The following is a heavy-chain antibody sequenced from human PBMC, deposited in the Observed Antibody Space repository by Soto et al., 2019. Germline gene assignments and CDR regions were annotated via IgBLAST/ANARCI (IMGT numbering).Heavy chain of an antibody. CDR1: GFTLSDYY. CDR2: ISSSGSTK. J-gene: IGHJ3*02. D-gene: IGHD6-6*01. CDR3: ARDQRVHGPDDAYDI. Sequence: PGGSLRLSCAASGFTLSDYYMSWVRQAPGKGLEWVSYISSSGSTKNYAGSVKGRFTISRDNAKNSLYLQMSDLRAQDTAVYYCARDQRVHGPDDAYDIWGQGTMVTVSS. V-gene: IGHV3-11*01.